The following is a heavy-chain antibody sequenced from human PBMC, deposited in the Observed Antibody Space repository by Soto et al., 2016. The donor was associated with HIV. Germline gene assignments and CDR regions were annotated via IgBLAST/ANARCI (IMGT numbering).Heavy chain of an antibody. CDR3: TRNPPLDGSGSFQF. D-gene: IGHD3-10*01. J-gene: IGHJ2*01. CDR1: GFNFDEYG. Sequence: EVQLVESGGGLIQPGRSLRLSCRTAGFNFDEYGMTWFRQAPGKRLEWIGFISSKAYGVTAEYAASVKGRFTFSRDDSRSVAYLQMVSLKVEDTGVYYCTRNPPLDGSGSFQFWGRGTLVSVSS. V-gene: IGHV3-49*03. CDR2: ISSKAYGVTA.